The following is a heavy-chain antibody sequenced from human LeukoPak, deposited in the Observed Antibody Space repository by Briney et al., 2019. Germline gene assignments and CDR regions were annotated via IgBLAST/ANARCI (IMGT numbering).Heavy chain of an antibody. Sequence: PGGSLRLSCAASGFTFSNYAMSWVRQAPGKGLEWVSGISGSGGSTYYADSVKGRLTISRDNFKNTVYLEMSSLRAEDTAVYYCAKDYYDSSGYYYTFEYWGQGTLVTVSS. CDR2: ISGSGGST. D-gene: IGHD3-22*01. J-gene: IGHJ4*02. CDR3: AKDYYDSSGYYYTFEY. CDR1: GFTFSNYA. V-gene: IGHV3-23*01.